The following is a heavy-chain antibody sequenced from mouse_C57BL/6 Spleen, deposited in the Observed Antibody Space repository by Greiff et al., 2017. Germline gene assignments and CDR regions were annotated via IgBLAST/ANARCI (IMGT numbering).Heavy chain of an antibody. CDR2: ISPGSGGT. V-gene: IGHV1-54*01. D-gene: IGHD1-2*01. CDR3: GSHYYWGFAY. J-gene: IGHJ3*01. CDR1: GYAFTNYL. Sequence: VQLQQSGAELVRPGTSVKVSCKASGYAFTNYLIAWVKQRPGQGLEWIGVISPGSGGTNYNEKFKGKATLTANKSSSTAYMQLSGLTSEDSAVYLCGSHYYWGFAYWGQGTLVTVAA.